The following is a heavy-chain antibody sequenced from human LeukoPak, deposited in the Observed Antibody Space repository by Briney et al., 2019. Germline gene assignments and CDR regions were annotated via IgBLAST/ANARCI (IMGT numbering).Heavy chain of an antibody. CDR2: ISYDGSNK. Sequence: GSLRLSCAASGFTFSSYGMHWVRQAPGKGLEWVAVISYDGSNKYYADSVKGRFTISRDNSKNTLYLQMNSLRAEDTAVYHCAKVWFGEPYDYWGQGTLVTVSS. J-gene: IGHJ4*02. CDR3: AKVWFGEPYDY. V-gene: IGHV3-30*18. D-gene: IGHD3-10*01. CDR1: GFTFSSYG.